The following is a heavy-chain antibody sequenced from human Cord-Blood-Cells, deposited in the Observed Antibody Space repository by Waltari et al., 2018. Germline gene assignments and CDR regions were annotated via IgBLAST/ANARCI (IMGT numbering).Heavy chain of an antibody. V-gene: IGHV1-24*01. CDR1: GYTRTELS. J-gene: IGHJ4*02. CDR2: FDPEDGET. CDR3: ATSTAPYYYDSSGYSAPFDY. D-gene: IGHD3-22*01. Sequence: QVQLVQSGAEVKKPGASAKVSCKVSGYTRTELSLHWSRQAPGKGLEWMGGFDPEDGETIYAQKFQGRVTMTEDTSTDTAYMELSSLRSEDTAVYYCATSTAPYYYDSSGYSAPFDYWGQGTLVTVSS.